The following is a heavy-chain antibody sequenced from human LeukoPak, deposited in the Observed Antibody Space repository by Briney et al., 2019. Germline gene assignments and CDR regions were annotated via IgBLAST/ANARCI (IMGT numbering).Heavy chain of an antibody. J-gene: IGHJ4*02. Sequence: GRSLRLSCAASRLSFSRFVMHWVRQAPGKGLEWVAVISYDGSNKYYADSVKGRFTISRDNSKNTLYLQMNSLRAEDTDVYYCARDYTQWLEYYFDYWGQGTLVTVSS. CDR3: ARDYTQWLEYYFDY. D-gene: IGHD6-19*01. CDR1: RLSFSRFV. V-gene: IGHV3-30*19. CDR2: ISYDGSNK.